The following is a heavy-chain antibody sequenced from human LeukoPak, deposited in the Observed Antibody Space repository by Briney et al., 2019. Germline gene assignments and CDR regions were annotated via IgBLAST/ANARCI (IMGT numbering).Heavy chain of an antibody. Sequence: GASVKVSCKASGGTFSSYAISWVRQAPGQGLEWMGGIIPIFGTANYAQKFQGRVTITADESTSTAYMELNSLRSEDTAVYYCARAYCSGGSCYSAYYYGMDVWGQGTTVTVSS. CDR1: GGTFSSYA. CDR3: ARAYCSGGSCYSAYYYGMDV. J-gene: IGHJ6*02. D-gene: IGHD2-15*01. CDR2: IIPIFGTA. V-gene: IGHV1-69*13.